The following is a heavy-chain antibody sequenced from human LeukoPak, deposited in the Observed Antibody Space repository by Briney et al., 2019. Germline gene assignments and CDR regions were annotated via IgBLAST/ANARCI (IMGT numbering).Heavy chain of an antibody. D-gene: IGHD2-15*01. CDR3: ASSGGSWDAFDI. V-gene: IGHV3-21*01. CDR1: GFTFSSYS. J-gene: IGHJ3*02. CDR2: ISSSSSYI. Sequence: GGSLRLSCAASGFTFSSYSMNWVRQAPGKGLEWVSSISSSSSYIYYADSVKGRFTISRDNAKNSLCLQMNSLRAEDTAVYYCASSGGSWDAFDIWGQGTMVTVSS.